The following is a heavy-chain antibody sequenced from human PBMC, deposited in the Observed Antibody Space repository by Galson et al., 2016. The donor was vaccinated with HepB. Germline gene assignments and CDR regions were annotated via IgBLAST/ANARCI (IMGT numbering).Heavy chain of an antibody. CDR3: AKSPWYDSSGYYYFDY. CDR2: ISGSGGST. J-gene: IGHJ4*02. CDR1: GFTFSSYA. D-gene: IGHD3-22*01. V-gene: IGHV3-23*01. Sequence: SLRLSCAASGFTFSSYAMSWVRQAPGEGLEWISGISGSGGSTFYADSVKGRFTISRDKSKNTLYLQMNSLRAEDTAVYYCAKSPWYDSSGYYYFDYWGQGTLVTVSS.